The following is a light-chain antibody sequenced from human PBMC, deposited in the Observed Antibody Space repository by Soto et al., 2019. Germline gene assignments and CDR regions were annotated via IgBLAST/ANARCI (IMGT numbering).Light chain of an antibody. Sequence: QSALTQPASVSGSPGQSITISCTGTSSDVGAYNYVSWYQQNPGKAPKLMIYDVSNRPSGVSNRFSGSKSGNTASLTISGLQAEDEGDYYCTSYTSISGLIFGGGTKLTVL. CDR1: SSDVGAYNY. CDR3: TSYTSISGLI. V-gene: IGLV2-14*01. J-gene: IGLJ2*01. CDR2: DVS.